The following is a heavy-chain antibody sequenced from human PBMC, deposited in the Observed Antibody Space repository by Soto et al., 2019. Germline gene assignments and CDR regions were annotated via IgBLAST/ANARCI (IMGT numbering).Heavy chain of an antibody. D-gene: IGHD1-26*01. CDR3: ARFNSGNYYEAFDI. J-gene: IGHJ3*02. Sequence: QVQLQESGPGLVKPSGTLSLTCAVSGGSISSSNSWSWVRQPPGKGLEWIGEIYHSGSTNYNPSRTSRVTKSSDKSKNQFSLKLSSVTAADTDVYYCARFNSGNYYEAFDIWGPGTMVTVSS. CDR1: GGSISSSNS. V-gene: IGHV4-4*02. CDR2: IYHSGST.